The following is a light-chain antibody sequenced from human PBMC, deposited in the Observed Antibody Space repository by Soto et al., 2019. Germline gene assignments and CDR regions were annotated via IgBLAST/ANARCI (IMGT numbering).Light chain of an antibody. CDR1: QGISKS. J-gene: IGKJ3*01. Sequence: DIPMTQSPSSLSASVGDRVTITCRASQGISKSLAWYQQMPGKVPKLLIYAASTLQSVVSSRFSGSGSGTDFTLTVSGLQPEDVATYYCQNYKSVPHTFGPGTKVDIK. CDR3: QNYKSVPHT. V-gene: IGKV1-27*01. CDR2: AAS.